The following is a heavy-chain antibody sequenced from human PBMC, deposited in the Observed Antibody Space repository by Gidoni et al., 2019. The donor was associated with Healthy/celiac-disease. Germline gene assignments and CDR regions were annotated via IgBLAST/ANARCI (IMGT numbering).Heavy chain of an antibody. CDR3: ARAPGKLDY. CDR1: GFTFSSYS. Sequence: EVQLVESGGGLVQPGGSLSLSCAASGFTFSSYSMNWVRQAPGKGLEWVSYISSSSSTIYYADSVKGRFTISRDNAKNSLYLQMNSLRAEDTAVYYCARAPGKLDYWGQGTLVTVSS. J-gene: IGHJ4*02. V-gene: IGHV3-48*01. D-gene: IGHD3-10*01. CDR2: ISSSSSTI.